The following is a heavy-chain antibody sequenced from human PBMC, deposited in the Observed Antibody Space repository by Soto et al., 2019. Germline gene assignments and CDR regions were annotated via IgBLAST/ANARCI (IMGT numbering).Heavy chain of an antibody. D-gene: IGHD3-10*01. Sequence: SAPTLVNPTQTLTLTCTFSGFSLSTSGVGVGWIRQPPGKALEWLALIYWDDDKRYSPSLKSRLTITKDTSKNQVVLTMTNMDPVDTATYYCALMYYYGSGSSPAHWGQGNLVTVS. J-gene: IGHJ4*02. CDR1: GFSLSTSGVG. CDR3: ALMYYYGSGSSPAH. V-gene: IGHV2-5*02. CDR2: IYWDDDK.